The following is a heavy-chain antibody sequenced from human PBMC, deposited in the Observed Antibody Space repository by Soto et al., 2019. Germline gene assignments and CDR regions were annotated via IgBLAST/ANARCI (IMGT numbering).Heavy chain of an antibody. V-gene: IGHV1-3*01. Sequence: AAVKVSCKAAGYTFTCYGRSWVRQAPGQSLEWMAWINGGNGNTTYSQKCQGRITTTRDTSASTAYMERSSLRSDDTAVYYYARELQGLYHFDYWGQGTLVTVSS. J-gene: IGHJ4*02. CDR2: INGGNGNT. CDR1: GYTFTCYG. CDR3: ARELQGLYHFDY. D-gene: IGHD4-4*01.